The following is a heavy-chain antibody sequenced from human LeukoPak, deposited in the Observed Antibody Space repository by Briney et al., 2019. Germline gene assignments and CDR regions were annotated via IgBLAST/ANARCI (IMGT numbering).Heavy chain of an antibody. Sequence: GGSLRLSCAASGFTFGSYGMHWVRQAPGKGLEWVAVISHDGKKKFYVDFVKSRFSISRDNSENTLYLQMNSLRTEDTAMYYCVKDTAMEPYDYYYYGMDVWGQGTTITVSS. CDR2: ISHDGKKK. CDR3: VKDTAMEPYDYYYYGMDV. J-gene: IGHJ6*02. D-gene: IGHD5-18*01. V-gene: IGHV3-30*18. CDR1: GFTFGSYG.